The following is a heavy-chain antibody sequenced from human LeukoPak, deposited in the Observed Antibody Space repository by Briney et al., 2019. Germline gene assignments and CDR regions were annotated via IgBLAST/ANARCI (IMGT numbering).Heavy chain of an antibody. V-gene: IGHV4-59*01. CDR1: GGSISSYY. CDR3: ARGGGRDWFDP. D-gene: IGHD2-15*01. CDR2: IYYSGST. Sequence: SETLSLTCTVSGGSISSYYWSWIRQPPGKGLEWIGYIYYSGSTNYSPSLKSRVTISVDTSKNQFSLKLSSVTAADTAVYYCARGGGRDWFDPWGQGTLVTVSS. J-gene: IGHJ5*02.